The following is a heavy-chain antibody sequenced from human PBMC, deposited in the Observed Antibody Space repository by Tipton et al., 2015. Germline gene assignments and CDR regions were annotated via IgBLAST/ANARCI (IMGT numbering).Heavy chain of an antibody. Sequence: LRLSCAVYGGSFSSSSYYWAWIRQPPGKGLEWIGSLYFSGSTYYNPSLKSRVTISVDTSKTQFSLKMSSVTASDTAVYYCARARGRHGGLFDSWGQGILVTVSS. J-gene: IGHJ4*02. CDR3: ARARGRHGGLFDS. D-gene: IGHD4-23*01. CDR2: LYFSGST. V-gene: IGHV4-39*07. CDR1: GGSFSSSSYY.